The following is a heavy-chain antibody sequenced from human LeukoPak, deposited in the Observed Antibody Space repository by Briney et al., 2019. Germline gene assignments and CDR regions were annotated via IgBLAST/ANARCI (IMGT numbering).Heavy chain of an antibody. D-gene: IGHD5-18*01. CDR3: ARAGGYGNWFDP. V-gene: IGHV1-69*04. Sequence: GASVKVSCKASGGTFSSYAISWVRQAPGQGLEWMGRIIPILGIANYAQKFQGRVTITADKSTSTAYMELSSLRSEDTAVYYCARAGGYGNWFDPWGQGTLVTVSS. CDR2: IIPILGIA. CDR1: GGTFSSYA. J-gene: IGHJ5*02.